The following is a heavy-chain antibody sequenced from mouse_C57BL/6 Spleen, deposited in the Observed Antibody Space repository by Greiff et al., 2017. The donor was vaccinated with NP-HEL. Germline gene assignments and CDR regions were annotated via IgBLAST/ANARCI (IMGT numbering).Heavy chain of an antibody. CDR3: TAAGAAGFAY. CDR2: IDPEGGDT. D-gene: IGHD3-3*01. CDR1: GFTITDYY. Sequence: DVKLQESGAELVRPGASVKLSCTASGFTITDYYMHWVKQRPAQGLEWIGMIDPEGGDTDYAQKFQGKATMTADKSSNTAYLQLSSLTSEDAADYYCTAAGAAGFAYWGQGTLVTVSA. J-gene: IGHJ3*01. V-gene: IGHV14-1*01.